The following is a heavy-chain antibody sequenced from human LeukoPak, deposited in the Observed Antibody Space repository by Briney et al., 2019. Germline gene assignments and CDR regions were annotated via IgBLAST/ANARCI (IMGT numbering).Heavy chain of an antibody. CDR3: ARRIRTIFGVVIMHLDY. D-gene: IGHD3-3*01. CDR2: INPNSGGT. V-gene: IGHV1-2*02. J-gene: IGHJ4*02. Sequence: EASVKVSCKASGYTFTGYYMHWVRQAPGQGLEWMGWINPNSGGTNYAQKFQGRVTMTRDTSISTAYMELSRLRSDDTAVYYCARRIRTIFGVVIMHLDYWGQGTLVTVSS. CDR1: GYTFTGYY.